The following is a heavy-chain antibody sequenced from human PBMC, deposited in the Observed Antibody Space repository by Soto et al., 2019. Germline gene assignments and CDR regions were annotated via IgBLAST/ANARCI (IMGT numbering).Heavy chain of an antibody. D-gene: IGHD6-13*01. CDR2: IYPGDSDT. J-gene: IGHJ6*02. CDR3: ATTSAAGNYYNGMDF. Sequence: PGESLKISCKGSGYSFTSYWIGWVRQMPGKGLEWMGIIYPGDSDTRYSPSFQGQVTISADKSISTAYLQWSSLKASDTAMYYCATTSAAGNYYNGMDFWGQGTTVTVSS. V-gene: IGHV5-51*01. CDR1: GYSFTSYW.